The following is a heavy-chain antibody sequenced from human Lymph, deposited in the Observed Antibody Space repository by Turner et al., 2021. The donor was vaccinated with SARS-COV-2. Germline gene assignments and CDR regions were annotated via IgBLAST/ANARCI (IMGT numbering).Heavy chain of an antibody. CDR1: GYTFTGYY. V-gene: IGHV1-2*02. J-gene: IGHJ6*02. CDR3: ARDVERYNDFWSGYSGGYGLDV. Sequence: QVQLVQSGAEVKKPGASVKVSCRASGYTFTGYYMHWVLQAPGQGLEWMGGINPNSGGTNYAQKFQGRVTMTRDTSISTAYMELSRLRSDDTAVYYCARDVERYNDFWSGYSGGYGLDVWGQGTTVTVSS. D-gene: IGHD3-3*01. CDR2: INPNSGGT.